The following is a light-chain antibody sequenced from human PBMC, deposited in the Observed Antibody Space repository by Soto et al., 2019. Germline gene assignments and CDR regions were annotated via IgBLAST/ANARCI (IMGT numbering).Light chain of an antibody. CDR3: QQYNSYSRT. V-gene: IGKV1-5*03. CDR1: QSISSW. J-gene: IGKJ3*01. Sequence: DIQMTQSPSTLSASVGDRVTITCRASQSISSWLAWYQQKPGKAPKLLIYKASSLESGVPSRFSGSGSGTESTLTISSLQPDDFATYYCQQYNSYSRTFGPGTKVDIK. CDR2: KAS.